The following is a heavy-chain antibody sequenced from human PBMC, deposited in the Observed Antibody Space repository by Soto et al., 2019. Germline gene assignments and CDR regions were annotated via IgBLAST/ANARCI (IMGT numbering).Heavy chain of an antibody. CDR1: GFTFSSYA. V-gene: IGHV3-30-3*01. Sequence: GGSLRLSCAASGFTFSSYAMHWVRQAPGKGLEWVAVISYDGSNKYYADSVKGRFTISRDNSKNTLYPQMNSLRAEDTAVYYWARDRADIVVVPAAIYYYYGMDVWGQGTTVTVSS. D-gene: IGHD2-2*01. CDR2: ISYDGSNK. CDR3: ARDRADIVVVPAAIYYYYGMDV. J-gene: IGHJ6*02.